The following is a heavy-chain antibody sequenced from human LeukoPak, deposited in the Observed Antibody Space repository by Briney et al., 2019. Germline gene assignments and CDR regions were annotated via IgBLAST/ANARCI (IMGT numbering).Heavy chain of an antibody. CDR1: GGSISSYY. J-gene: IGHJ3*02. V-gene: IGHV4-59*01. Sequence: SETLSLTCTVSGGSISSYYWSWIRQPPGKGLEWIGYIYYSGSTNYNPSLKSRVTISVDTSKNQFSLKLSSVTAADTAVYYCARGGYYDSSGPVHAFDIWGQGTMVTVSS. CDR3: ARGGYYDSSGPVHAFDI. D-gene: IGHD3-22*01. CDR2: IYYSGST.